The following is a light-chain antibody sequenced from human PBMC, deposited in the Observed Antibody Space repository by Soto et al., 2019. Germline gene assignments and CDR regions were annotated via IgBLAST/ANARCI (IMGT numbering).Light chain of an antibody. V-gene: IGKV1-5*03. Sequence: IQMTQSPSTLSASVGDTVTITCRASQSFSNWLAWYQQKPGKAPKFLIYKPSTLEIGVPSRFSGSGSGTEFTLTISSLQPDDFATYYCQQYNSYSWTFGQGTKVEIK. CDR1: QSFSNW. CDR2: KPS. CDR3: QQYNSYSWT. J-gene: IGKJ1*01.